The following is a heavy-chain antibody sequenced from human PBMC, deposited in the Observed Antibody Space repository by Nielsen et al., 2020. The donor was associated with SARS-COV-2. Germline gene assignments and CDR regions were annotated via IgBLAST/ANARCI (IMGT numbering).Heavy chain of an antibody. V-gene: IGHV4-39*01. CDR3: ARYSSGWGPSQCGFDY. CDR1: GGSISSSSYY. Sequence: SETLSLTCTVSGGSISSSSYYWGWIRQPPGKGLEWIGSIYYSGSTYYNPSLKSRVTISVDTSKNQFSLKLSSVTAADTAVYYCARYSSGWGPSQCGFDYWGQGTLVTVSS. D-gene: IGHD6-19*01. CDR2: IYYSGST. J-gene: IGHJ4*02.